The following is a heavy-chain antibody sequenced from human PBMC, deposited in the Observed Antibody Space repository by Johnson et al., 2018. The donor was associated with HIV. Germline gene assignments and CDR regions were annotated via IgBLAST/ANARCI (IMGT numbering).Heavy chain of an antibody. CDR1: GFTVSSNY. CDR3: ARSGGYPNAFDM. Sequence: VQLVESGGGLVQPGGSLRLSCAASGFTVSSNYMSWVRQAPGQGLEWVSVIYSGGNTYYADSVKGRFTISRDNSKNSLFLQMNSLRVEDTAVYYCARSGGYPNAFDMWGQGTLVTVPA. V-gene: IGHV3-66*01. CDR2: IYSGGNT. J-gene: IGHJ3*02. D-gene: IGHD6-13*01.